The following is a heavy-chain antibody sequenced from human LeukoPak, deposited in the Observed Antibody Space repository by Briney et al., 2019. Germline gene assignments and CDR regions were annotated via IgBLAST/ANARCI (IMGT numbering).Heavy chain of an antibody. D-gene: IGHD6-19*01. CDR1: GGSISSSNYY. V-gene: IGHV4-61*05. CDR2: IYYTGNT. J-gene: IGHJ4*02. CDR3: ARLKGYSSGWYPSYYFDY. Sequence: PSETLSLTCTVSGGSISSSNYYWGWIRQPPGKGLEWIGYIYYTGNTNYNPSLKSRVTISVDTSKNQFSLKLSSVTAADTAVYYCARLKGYSSGWYPSYYFDYWGQGTLVTVSS.